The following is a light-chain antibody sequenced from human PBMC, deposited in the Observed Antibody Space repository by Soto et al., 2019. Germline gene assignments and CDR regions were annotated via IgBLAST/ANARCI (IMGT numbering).Light chain of an antibody. CDR1: QSVSSSY. J-gene: IGKJ1*01. CDR2: GAS. CDR3: QQSSKWPRT. V-gene: IGKV3-20*01. Sequence: EIVLTQSPGTLSLSPVERATLSCMASQSVSSSYLAWYQQKPGQAPRLLIYGASSRATGIPARFSGSGSGTEFTLTISSLQSEDFAVYYCQQSSKWPRTFGQGTKVDI.